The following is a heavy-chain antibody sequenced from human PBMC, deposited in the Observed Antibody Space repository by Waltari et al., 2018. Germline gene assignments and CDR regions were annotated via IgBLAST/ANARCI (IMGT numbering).Heavy chain of an antibody. CDR3: SVSLNH. J-gene: IGHJ5*02. CDR2: IKQDGSES. V-gene: IGHV3-7*01. CDR1: GFTFRHFW. Sequence: EVQLVESGGGLVQPGGSLRLFCAAPGFTFRHFWMDWVRQAPGKGREWVANIKQDGSESHYVDSVKGRFTISRDNAQNLLYLQINSLRDEDTAVYYCSVSLNHWGQGTLVTVSS.